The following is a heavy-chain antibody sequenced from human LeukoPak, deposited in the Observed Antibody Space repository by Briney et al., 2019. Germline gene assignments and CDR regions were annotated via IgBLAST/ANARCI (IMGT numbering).Heavy chain of an antibody. D-gene: IGHD3-22*01. CDR2: IISIYGSP. CDR3: AGFFYDNSGDAFDI. V-gene: IGHV1-69*01. Sequence: GASVKVSCKASGGGFTFTSHGISWVRQAPGQGLEWMGGIISIYGSPTYAQKFQGRITITSDESTRTVYMDLSSLRPEDSAVHYCAGFFYDNSGDAFDIWGQGTMVTVSS. J-gene: IGHJ3*02. CDR1: GGGFTFTSHG.